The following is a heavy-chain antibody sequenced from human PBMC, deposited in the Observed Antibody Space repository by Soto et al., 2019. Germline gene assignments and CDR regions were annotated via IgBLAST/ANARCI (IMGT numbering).Heavy chain of an antibody. CDR2: IGAHNGNT. Sequence: QVHLVQSGAEVKKPGASVKVSCKGSGYAFTTYGITWVRQAPGQGLEWMGWIGAHNGNTNYAQKLQGRVTVTKETSPSRAYMDMRSLRSDDMTVYYGARGRYGDYWGQGALVTFSS. CDR1: GYAFTTYG. V-gene: IGHV1-18*03. CDR3: ARGRYGDY. D-gene: IGHD1-1*01. J-gene: IGHJ4*02.